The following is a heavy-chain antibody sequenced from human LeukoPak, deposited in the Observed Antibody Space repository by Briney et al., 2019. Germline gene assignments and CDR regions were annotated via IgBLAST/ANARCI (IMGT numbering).Heavy chain of an antibody. J-gene: IGHJ4*02. Sequence: GGSLRLSCAAAGFTFSTYSMDWVRQTPGKGLEWVSIISSSSSYIYYADSVKGRFTISRDNAKNALYLQMNSLRVEDTAVYYCARDGRCGGDCYASWGQGTLVTVSS. CDR3: ARDGRCGGDCYAS. D-gene: IGHD2-21*02. CDR1: GFTFSTYS. CDR2: ISSSSSYI. V-gene: IGHV3-21*01.